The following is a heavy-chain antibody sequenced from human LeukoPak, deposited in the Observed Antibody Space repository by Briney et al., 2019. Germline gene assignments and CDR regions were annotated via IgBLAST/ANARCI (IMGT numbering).Heavy chain of an antibody. CDR1: GFTFSCYG. D-gene: IGHD3-16*01. CDR2: ISHFPGDP. V-gene: IGHV3-23*01. Sequence: GGSLRLSCAASGFTFSCYGMSWVRQAPGKGLEWVAHISHFPGDPWYANSVKGRFIISRDNSKGTVYLQMNSLRPEDSALYYCAKDNYGGIYASWGQGTMVTVSA. CDR3: AKDNYGGIYAS. J-gene: IGHJ5*02.